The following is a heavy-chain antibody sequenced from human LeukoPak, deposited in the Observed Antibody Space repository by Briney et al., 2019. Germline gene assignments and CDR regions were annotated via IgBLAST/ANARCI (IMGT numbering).Heavy chain of an antibody. Sequence: GGSLRLSCVGSGFTFSNYAVAWVRQAPGKGLEWVSGISGSGSSTYYAHSVKGQFTISRDNSKNAVYLQVNSLRAEDTAVYYCAKLGDGNVWGTYRDNWFDPWGQGTLVTVSS. D-gene: IGHD3-16*02. J-gene: IGHJ5*02. V-gene: IGHV3-23*01. CDR2: ISGSGSST. CDR1: GFTFSNYA. CDR3: AKLGDGNVWGTYRDNWFDP.